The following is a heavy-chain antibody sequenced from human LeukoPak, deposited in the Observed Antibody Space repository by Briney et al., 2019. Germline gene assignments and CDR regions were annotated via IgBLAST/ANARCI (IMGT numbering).Heavy chain of an antibody. Sequence: QSGGSLRLSCAASGFTFSSYGMHWVRQAPGKGLEWVAVISYDGSNKYYADSVKGRFTISRDNSKNTLYLQMNSLRAEDTAVYYCARDRAGSSSEKDNYYYYGMDVWGQGTTVTVSS. CDR2: ISYDGSNK. CDR1: GFTFSSYG. J-gene: IGHJ6*02. CDR3: ARDRAGSSSEKDNYYYYGMDV. V-gene: IGHV3-30*19. D-gene: IGHD6-6*01.